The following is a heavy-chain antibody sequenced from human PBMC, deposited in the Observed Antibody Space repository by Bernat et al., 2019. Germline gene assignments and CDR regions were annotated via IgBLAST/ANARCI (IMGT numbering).Heavy chain of an antibody. J-gene: IGHJ4*02. V-gene: IGHV3-7*03. CDR2: ISSDGSGK. Sequence: EVQLVESGGGLVQPGGSLRLSCAASGFTLSIYWMSWVRQAPGKRLEWVATISSDGSGKYYVDSVKGRFTISRDDAKNLLYLQMDSLRAEDTAIYYCARDSWPNRYTNNWLTFDYWGQGALVTVSS. CDR1: GFTLSIYW. D-gene: IGHD1-1*01. CDR3: ARDSWPNRYTNNWLTFDY.